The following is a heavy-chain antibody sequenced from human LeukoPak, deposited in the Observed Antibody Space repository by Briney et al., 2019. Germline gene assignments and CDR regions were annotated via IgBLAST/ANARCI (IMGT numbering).Heavy chain of an antibody. V-gene: IGHV3-48*01. CDR3: AGRDSARNPWAY. D-gene: IGHD4-11*01. J-gene: IGHJ4*02. CDR2: ISRTSSTI. Sequence: GGSLRLSCAASGSTFGTFAMNWVRQAPGKEPEWVSYISRTSSTIYYADSVKGRFTVSTDNGEQSLYLQMNSLRADDTAVYYCAGRDSARNPWAYWGQGTLVTVST. CDR1: GSTFGTFA.